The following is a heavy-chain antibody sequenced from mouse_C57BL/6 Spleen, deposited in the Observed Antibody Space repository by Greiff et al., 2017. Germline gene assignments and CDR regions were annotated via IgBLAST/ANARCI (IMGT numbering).Heavy chain of an antibody. CDR1: GFTFSDYG. J-gene: IGHJ4*01. CDR2: ISSGSSTI. V-gene: IGHV5-17*01. D-gene: IGHD4-1*01. CDR3: ARDWEYAMDY. Sequence: EVHLVEPGGGLVKPGGSLKLSCAASGFTFSDYGMHWVRQAPEKGLEWVAYISSGSSTIYYADTVKGRFTISRDNAKNTRFLQMTSLRSEDTAMYYCARDWEYAMDYWGQGTSVTVSS.